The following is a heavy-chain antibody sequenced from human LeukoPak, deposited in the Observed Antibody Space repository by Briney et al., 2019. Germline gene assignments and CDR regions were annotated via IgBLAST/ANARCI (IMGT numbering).Heavy chain of an antibody. CDR1: GFTFSDYY. Sequence: GGSLRLSCAASGFTFSDYYMSWIRLAPGKGLEWVSYISSSGSTIYYADSVKGRFTISRDNAKNSLYLQMNSLRAEDTAVYYCARGSYYDFWSGYHNYFDYWGQGTLVTVSS. V-gene: IGHV3-11*01. CDR3: ARGSYYDFWSGYHNYFDY. D-gene: IGHD3-3*01. J-gene: IGHJ4*02. CDR2: ISSSGSTI.